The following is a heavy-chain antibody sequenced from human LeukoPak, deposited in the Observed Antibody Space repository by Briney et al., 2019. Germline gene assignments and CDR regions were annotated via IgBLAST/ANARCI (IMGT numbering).Heavy chain of an antibody. CDR3: AGTVTYDAFDI. J-gene: IGHJ3*02. CDR1: GGSISSSNW. D-gene: IGHD4-17*01. Sequence: SETLSLTCAISGGSISSSNWWSWVRQPPGKGLEWIGEIYHSGSTNYNPSLKSRVTISVDKSKNQFSLKLSSVTAADTAVYYCAGTVTYDAFDIWGQGTMVTVSS. CDR2: IYHSGST. V-gene: IGHV4-4*02.